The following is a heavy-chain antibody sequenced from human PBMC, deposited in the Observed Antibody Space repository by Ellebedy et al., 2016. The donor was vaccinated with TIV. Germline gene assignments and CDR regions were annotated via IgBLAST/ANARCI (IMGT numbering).Heavy chain of an antibody. Sequence: SETLSLXCAVYGGSFSGYYWSWIRQPPGKGLEWIGEINHSGSTNYNPSLKSRVTISVDTSKNQFSLKLSSVTAADTAVYYCARGSAAIHAFDIWGQGTMVTVSS. V-gene: IGHV4-34*01. CDR2: INHSGST. J-gene: IGHJ3*02. D-gene: IGHD2-2*02. CDR1: GGSFSGYY. CDR3: ARGSAAIHAFDI.